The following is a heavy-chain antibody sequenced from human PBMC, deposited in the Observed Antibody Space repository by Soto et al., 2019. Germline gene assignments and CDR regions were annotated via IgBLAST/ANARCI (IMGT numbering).Heavy chain of an antibody. V-gene: IGHV3-7*05. CDR2: IMGNGDEK. CDR1: GFTFNFYG. Sequence: EVQLVESGGGLVQPGGSLRLSCAASGFTFNFYGIPGVRQAPGKGLEWVASIMGNGDEKFYVDSVKGRFTISRDNAKNSLYLQMNDLRAADTAIYFCSRDHYGSGAIWGQGTLVSVSS. CDR3: SRDHYGSGAI. D-gene: IGHD3-10*01. J-gene: IGHJ4*02.